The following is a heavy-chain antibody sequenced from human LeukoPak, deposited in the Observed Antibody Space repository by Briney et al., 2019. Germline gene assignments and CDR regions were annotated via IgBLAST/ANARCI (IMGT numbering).Heavy chain of an antibody. D-gene: IGHD2-21*02. CDR1: GFTFSSYA. Sequence: GGSLRLSCAASGFTFSSYAMSWFRQAPGKGLEGFSAISGRGGSTYYADSVKGRFTISRDNSKNTLYLQMNSLRAEDTAVYYCAKDPGNFGGGDCYYGCKYFQHWGQGTLVTVSS. CDR3: AKDPGNFGGGDCYYGCKYFQH. V-gene: IGHV3-23*01. CDR2: ISGRGGST. J-gene: IGHJ1*01.